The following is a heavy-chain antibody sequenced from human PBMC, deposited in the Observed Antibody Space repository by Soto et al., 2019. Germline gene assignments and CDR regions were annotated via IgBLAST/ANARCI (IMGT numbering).Heavy chain of an antibody. J-gene: IGHJ4*02. CDR3: ARLLFLEWFDDY. V-gene: IGHV1-18*04. Sequence: QVQLVQSAAEVKKHGASVKVSCKTSGYTFTSYGISWVRQAPGQGLEWMGWISTYNGNTNYAQKFQGRATMTTDTSTTTAYMELWSLKSDDTAVYYCARLLFLEWFDDYWGQGTLVTVSS. CDR2: ISTYNGNT. D-gene: IGHD3-3*01. CDR1: GYTFTSYG.